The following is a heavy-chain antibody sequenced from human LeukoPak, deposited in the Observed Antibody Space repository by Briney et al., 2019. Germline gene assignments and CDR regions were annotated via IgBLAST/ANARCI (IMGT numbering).Heavy chain of an antibody. CDR3: ARGLEYSSSSPFDY. CDR2: INHSGST. J-gene: IGHJ4*02. Sequence: SETLSLTCAVYGGSFSGYYWSWIRQPPGKGLEWIGEINHSGSTNYNPSLKSRVTISVDTSKNQFPLKLSSVTAADTAVYYCARGLEYSSSSPFDYWGQGTLVTVSS. V-gene: IGHV4-34*01. D-gene: IGHD6-6*01. CDR1: GGSFSGYY.